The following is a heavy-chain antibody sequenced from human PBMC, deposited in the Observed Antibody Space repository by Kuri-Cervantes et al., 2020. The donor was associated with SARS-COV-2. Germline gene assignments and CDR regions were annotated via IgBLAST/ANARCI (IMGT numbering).Heavy chain of an antibody. CDR2: IGTAGDT. CDR3: AKDAGLYIVVVVAASGPFDY. Sequence: GESLKISCAASGFTFSSYDMHWVRQATGKGLEWVSAIGTAGDTYYPGSVKGRFTISRDNSKNTLYLQMNSLRAEDTAVYYCAKDAGLYIVVVVAASGPFDYWGQGTLVTVSS. J-gene: IGHJ4*02. D-gene: IGHD2-15*01. CDR1: GFTFSSYD. V-gene: IGHV3-13*04.